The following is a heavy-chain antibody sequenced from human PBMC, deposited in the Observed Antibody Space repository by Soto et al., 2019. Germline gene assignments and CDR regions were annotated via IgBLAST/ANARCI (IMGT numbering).Heavy chain of an antibody. D-gene: IGHD1-26*01. Sequence: EVQLVESGGGLVRPGGSLRLSCAASGFTFSYYWMHWVRQAPGKELVWVSRIHSDGSSTTYADFVKGRFIISRDNARNTVDLQMNIVRVEDTAVYYCARGDRGAFDLWGQGTVVTVSS. CDR1: GFTFSYYW. J-gene: IGHJ3*01. V-gene: IGHV3-74*01. CDR2: IHSDGSST. CDR3: ARGDRGAFDL.